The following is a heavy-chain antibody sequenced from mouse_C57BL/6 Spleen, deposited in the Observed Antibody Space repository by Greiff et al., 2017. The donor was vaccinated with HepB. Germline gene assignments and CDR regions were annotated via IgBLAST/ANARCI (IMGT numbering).Heavy chain of an antibody. D-gene: IGHD2-5*01. CDR2: INPGSGGT. Sequence: QVQLQQSGAELVRPGTSVKVSCKASGYAFTTYLIEWVKQRPGQGLEWIGVINPGSGGTNYNEKFKGKATLTADKSSSTAYMQLSSLTSEDSAVYFCARNSNYVGYFDYWGQGTTLTVSS. CDR1: GYAFTTYL. CDR3: ARNSNYVGYFDY. V-gene: IGHV1-54*01. J-gene: IGHJ2*01.